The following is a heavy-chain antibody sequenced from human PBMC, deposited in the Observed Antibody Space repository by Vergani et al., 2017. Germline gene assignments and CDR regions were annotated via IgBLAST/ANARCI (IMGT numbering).Heavy chain of an antibody. J-gene: IGHJ3*02. CDR2: IIPIFGTA. CDR1: GGTFSSYA. CDR3: ARGGFMTTVVTNAFDI. D-gene: IGHD4-23*01. V-gene: IGHV1-69*01. Sequence: QVQLVQSGAEVKKPGSSVKVSCKASGGTFSSYAISWVRQAPGQGLEWRGGIIPIFGTANYAQKFQGRVTITADESTSTAYMELSSLRSEDTAVYYCARGGFMTTVVTNAFDIWGQGTMVTVSS.